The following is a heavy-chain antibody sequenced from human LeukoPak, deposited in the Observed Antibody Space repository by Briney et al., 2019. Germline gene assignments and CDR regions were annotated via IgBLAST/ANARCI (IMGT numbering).Heavy chain of an antibody. J-gene: IGHJ5*02. CDR3: AKGVRSGTYYNCFDP. CDR1: GFTLDEYA. D-gene: IGHD1-26*01. V-gene: IGHV3-43*02. Sequence: QPGGSLRLSCVASGFTLDEYALHWVRQAPGKGLEWISLISGDGDNTYYADSVKGRFTISRDNSENSLYLQMSSLRAEDTALYYCAKGVRSGTYYNCFDPWGQGTLVTVSS. CDR2: ISGDGDNT.